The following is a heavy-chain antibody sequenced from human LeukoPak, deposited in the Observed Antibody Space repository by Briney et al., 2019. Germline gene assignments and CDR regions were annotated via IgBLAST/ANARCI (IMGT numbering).Heavy chain of an antibody. CDR3: ARDEFYSYGPNWFDP. V-gene: IGHV1-2*02. Sequence: ASVKVSCKASGYTFTGYYMHWVRQAPGQGLEWMGWINPNSGGTNYAQKFQGRVTMTRDTSISTAYMELSRLRSDDTAVYYCARDEFYSYGPNWFDPWGQGTLVTVSS. CDR2: INPNSGGT. D-gene: IGHD5-18*01. CDR1: GYTFTGYY. J-gene: IGHJ5*02.